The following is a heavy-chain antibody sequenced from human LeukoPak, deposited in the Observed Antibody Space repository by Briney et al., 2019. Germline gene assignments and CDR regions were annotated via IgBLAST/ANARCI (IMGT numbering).Heavy chain of an antibody. CDR1: RFTFSSYS. CDR2: ISSSSNTI. Sequence: PGGSLRLSCAASRFTFSSYSMNWVRQAPGKGLEWVSYISSSSNTICYADSVKGRFTISRDNAKNSLSLQMNSLRVEDTAVYYCERRPRDTAPSYYYYYMDVWGKGTTVTISS. CDR3: ERRPRDTAPSYYYYYMDV. J-gene: IGHJ6*03. D-gene: IGHD3-16*02. V-gene: IGHV3-48*04.